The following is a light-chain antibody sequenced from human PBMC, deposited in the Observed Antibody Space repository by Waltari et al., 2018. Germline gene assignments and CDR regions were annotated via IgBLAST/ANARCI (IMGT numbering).Light chain of an antibody. CDR3: QQLNSYPLT. V-gene: IGKV1-9*01. CDR2: AAS. Sequence: DIQLTQSPSFLSASVGDRVTITCRASQGIYSYLAWYQQKPGKAPKLLIYAASTLQSGVPSRFSGSRSGTEFTLTISSLQPEDFATYYCQQLNSYPLTFGGGTKVEIK. CDR1: QGIYSY. J-gene: IGKJ4*01.